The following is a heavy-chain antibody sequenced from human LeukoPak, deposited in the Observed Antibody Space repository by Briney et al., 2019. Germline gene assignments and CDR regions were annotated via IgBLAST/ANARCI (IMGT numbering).Heavy chain of an antibody. CDR2: ISYDGSNK. Sequence: GRSLRLSCEASGFTFDDYAMHWVRQAPGKGLEWVAVISYDGSNKYYADSVKGRFTISRDNSKNTLYLQMNSLRAEDTAVYYCAKDLNYDSSGYPHAFDIWGQGTMVTVSS. D-gene: IGHD3-22*01. J-gene: IGHJ3*02. CDR1: GFTFDDYA. CDR3: AKDLNYDSSGYPHAFDI. V-gene: IGHV3-30*18.